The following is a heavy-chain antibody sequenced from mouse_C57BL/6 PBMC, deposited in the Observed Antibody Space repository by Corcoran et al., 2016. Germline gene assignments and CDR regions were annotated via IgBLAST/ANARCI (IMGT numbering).Heavy chain of an antibody. CDR1: GYTFTDYN. J-gene: IGHJ3*01. V-gene: IGHV1-18*01. CDR2: INPNNGGT. CDR3: ARVSHYYGSSFWFAY. D-gene: IGHD1-1*01. Sequence: EVQLQQSGPELVKPGASVKIPCKASGYTFTDYNMDWVKQSHGKSLEWIGDINPNNGGTIYNQKFKGKATLTVDKSSSTAYMELRSLTSEDTAVYYCARVSHYYGSSFWFAYWGQGTLVTVSA.